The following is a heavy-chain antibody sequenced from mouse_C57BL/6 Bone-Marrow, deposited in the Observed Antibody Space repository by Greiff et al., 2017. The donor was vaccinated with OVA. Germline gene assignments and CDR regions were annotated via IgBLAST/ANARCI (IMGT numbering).Heavy chain of an antibody. CDR1: GYAFSSSW. J-gene: IGHJ2*02. D-gene: IGHD2-2*01. Sequence: QVQLQQSGPELVKPGASVKISCKASGYAFSSSWMNWVKQRPGKGLEWIGRIYPGDGDTNYNGKFKGKATLTADKSSRTAYMQLSSLTSEDSAVYFCARGGTNGYDGFDYWGQGTSLTVSS. V-gene: IGHV1-82*01. CDR3: ARGGTNGYDGFDY. CDR2: IYPGDGDT.